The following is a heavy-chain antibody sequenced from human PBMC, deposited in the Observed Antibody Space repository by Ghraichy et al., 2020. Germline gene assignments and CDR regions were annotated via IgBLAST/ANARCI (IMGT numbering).Heavy chain of an antibody. Sequence: ESLNISCTVSGDSISTYYWNWIRQPPGKGLEWVGHIHHSGSTRYNPSLKSRVTISLDTSKNQFSLKLTSVTAADTAVYFCAREQAWLPQPPTDLYWFFDLWGRGTLVTVSS. D-gene: IGHD5-12*01. CDR3: AREQAWLPQPPTDLYWFFDL. CDR2: IHHSGST. V-gene: IGHV4-59*01. J-gene: IGHJ2*01. CDR1: GDSISTYY.